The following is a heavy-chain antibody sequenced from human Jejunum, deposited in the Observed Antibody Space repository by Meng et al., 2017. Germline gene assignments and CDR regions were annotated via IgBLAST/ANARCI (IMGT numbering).Heavy chain of an antibody. CDR2: ISGRGDIT. CDR3: AKKSCTSSNCHRWYY. Sequence: LVGLGGGFVQPGGSLRLSCAASGFTFSDYAMSWVRQAPGKGLEWVSVISGRGDITDYADSVKGRFTISRDNNNNALSLQMNSLRAEDAALYYCAKKSCTSSNCHRWYYWGQGTLVTVSS. J-gene: IGHJ4*02. D-gene: IGHD2-2*02. V-gene: IGHV3-23*04. CDR1: GFTFSDYA.